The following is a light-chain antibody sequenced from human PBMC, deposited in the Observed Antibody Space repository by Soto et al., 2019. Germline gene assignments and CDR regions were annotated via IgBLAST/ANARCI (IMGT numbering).Light chain of an antibody. CDR3: QQYNSYWT. CDR1: QSISNW. Sequence: DIQLTQSLSTLSASLLERXAIXGRASQSISNWLAWYQQKPGKAPKVLIYDASSLETGVPSRFSGSGSGTEFTLTISSLQPDDFATYYCQQYNSYWTFGQGTKVDIK. CDR2: DAS. V-gene: IGKV1-5*01. J-gene: IGKJ1*01.